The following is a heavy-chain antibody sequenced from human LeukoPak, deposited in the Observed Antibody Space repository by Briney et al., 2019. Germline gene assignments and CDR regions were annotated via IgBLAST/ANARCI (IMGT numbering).Heavy chain of an antibody. J-gene: IGHJ5*02. CDR2: ISAYNGNT. CDR3: AREERSIAAAGPNWFDP. D-gene: IGHD6-25*01. CDR1: GYTFTSYG. V-gene: IGHV1-18*01. Sequence: ASVKVSCKASGYTFTSYGISWVRQAPGQGLEWMGWISAYNGNTNYAQKLQGRVTMTTDTSTSTAYMELRSLRSDDTAVYYCAREERSIAAAGPNWFDPWGQGTLVTVSS.